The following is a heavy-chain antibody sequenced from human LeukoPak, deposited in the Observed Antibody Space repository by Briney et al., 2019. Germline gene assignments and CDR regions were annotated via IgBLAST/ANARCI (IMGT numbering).Heavy chain of an antibody. D-gene: IGHD1-26*01. CDR1: GGSISSYY. CDR2: IYYSGST. V-gene: IGHV4-59*01. CDR3: ARGAISGSYAGIDY. J-gene: IGHJ4*02. Sequence: PSETPSLTCTVSGGSISSYYWSWIRQPPGKGLEWIGYIYYSGSTNYNPSLKSRVTISVDTSKNQFSLKLSSVTAADTAVYYCARGAISGSYAGIDYWGQGTLVTVSS.